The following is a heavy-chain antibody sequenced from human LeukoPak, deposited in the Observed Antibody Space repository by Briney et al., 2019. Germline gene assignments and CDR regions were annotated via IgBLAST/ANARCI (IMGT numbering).Heavy chain of an antibody. CDR1: GYTFTSYD. J-gene: IGHJ6*03. Sequence: ASVTVSCKASGYTFTSYDINWVRQATGQGLEWMGWMNPNSGNTGYAQKFQGRVTMTRNTSISTAYMELSSLRSEDTAVYYCARVYSSSWPSYYYYYYMDVWGKGTTVTISS. CDR3: ARVYSSSWPSYYYYYYMDV. CDR2: MNPNSGNT. D-gene: IGHD6-13*01. V-gene: IGHV1-8*01.